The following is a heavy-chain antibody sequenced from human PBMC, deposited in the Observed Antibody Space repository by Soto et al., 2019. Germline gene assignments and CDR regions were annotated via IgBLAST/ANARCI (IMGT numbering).Heavy chain of an antibody. CDR3: ARKTDSIPSGGDV. CDR1: GFAVRHNY. D-gene: IGHD3-10*01. Sequence: EVQLVESGGGLVQPGGSLRLSCTASGFAVRHNYMTWVRQAPGKGLEWVSLIYSGGDTAYADSVKGRFTISRHTSQNTLYLQMYSLRAEDTAVYYCARKTDSIPSGGDVWGKGTAVTVSS. CDR2: IYSGGDT. V-gene: IGHV3-53*04. J-gene: IGHJ6*04.